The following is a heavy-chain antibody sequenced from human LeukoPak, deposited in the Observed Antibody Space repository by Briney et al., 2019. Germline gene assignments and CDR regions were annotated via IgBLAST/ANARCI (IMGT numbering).Heavy chain of an antibody. D-gene: IGHD6-13*01. CDR2: INPNNGGT. CDR3: ARGDEQQPFDY. V-gene: IGHV1-2*02. Sequence: ASVKVSCKASTYTFTDYYMHWVRQAPGQGLEWMGWINPNNGGTYYAQKFQGRVTMTRDTSISTAYMELSRLTSDDTAVYYCARGDEQQPFDYWGQGTLVTVSS. J-gene: IGHJ4*02. CDR1: TYTFTDYY.